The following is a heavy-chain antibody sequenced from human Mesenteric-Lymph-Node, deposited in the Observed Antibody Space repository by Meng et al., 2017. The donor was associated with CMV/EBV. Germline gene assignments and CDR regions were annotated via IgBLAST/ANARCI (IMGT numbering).Heavy chain of an antibody. CDR1: YTFYDYD. CDR3: AKCLLCTTTSCPYNWFDP. V-gene: IGHV1-18*01. CDR2: INHYNGNT. J-gene: IGHJ5*02. Sequence: YTFYDYDISWVRQAPGQGLEWMGWINHYNGNTNYAQRLQGRVTMTTDTSSSTAYMELRSLRSDDTAVYYCAKCLLCTTTSCPYNWFDPWGQGTLVTVSS. D-gene: IGHD2-2*01.